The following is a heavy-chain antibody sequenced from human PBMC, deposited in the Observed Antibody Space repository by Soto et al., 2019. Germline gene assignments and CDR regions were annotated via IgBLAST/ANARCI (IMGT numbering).Heavy chain of an antibody. V-gene: IGHV4-61*01. CDR3: ARTTALPNTTRSRYFFEY. CDR2: VYYSGTT. D-gene: IGHD4-17*01. CDR1: GGAFSDNTYY. Sequence: SETLSLTCAVSGGAFSDNTYYLSWIRQPPGKRLEWVGYVYYSGTTNYNPSLNRRVTISVDLSTNPVSLRLSSVTTADTAISYCARTTALPNTTRSRYFFEYWGPGPLVTV. J-gene: IGHJ4*01.